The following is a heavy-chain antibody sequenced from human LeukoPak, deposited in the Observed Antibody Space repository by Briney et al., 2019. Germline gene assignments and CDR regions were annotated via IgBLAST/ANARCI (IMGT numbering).Heavy chain of an antibody. CDR1: GFTFSSYA. J-gene: IGHJ4*02. D-gene: IGHD6-13*01. CDR3: ARDRIAAALGYFDY. Sequence: GRSLRLSCAASGFTFSSYAMHWVRQAPGKGLEWVAVISYDGSNKYYADSVKGRFTISRDNSKNTLYLQMNSLRAEDTAVYYCARDRIAAALGYFDYWGQGTLVTVSS. V-gene: IGHV3-30*04. CDR2: ISYDGSNK.